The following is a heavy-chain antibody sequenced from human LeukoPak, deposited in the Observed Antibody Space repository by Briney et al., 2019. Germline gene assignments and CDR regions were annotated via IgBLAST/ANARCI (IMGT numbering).Heavy chain of an antibody. D-gene: IGHD3-10*01. CDR3: AKDRYYYGLGYYFDY. Sequence: GGSLRLSCAASGFTFSDYAMNLVRQAPGKGLEWVSGIIASGRDTYYADSVKGRFTISRDTSKNTLYLQMNSLRAADSAVYYCAKDRYYYGLGYYFDYWGQGALVTVSS. J-gene: IGHJ4*02. CDR1: GFTFSDYA. CDR2: IIASGRDT. V-gene: IGHV3-23*01.